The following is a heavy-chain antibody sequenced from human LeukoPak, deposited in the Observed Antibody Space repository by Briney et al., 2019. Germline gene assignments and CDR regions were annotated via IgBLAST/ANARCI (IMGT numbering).Heavy chain of an antibody. V-gene: IGHV1-46*01. D-gene: IGHD3-22*01. CDR2: INPSGGST. CDR3: ARARDYYDSSGYYYFDY. CDR1: GYTFTSYY. Sequence: GASVKVSCKASGYTFTSYYMHWVRQAPGQGLEWMGIINPSGGSTSYAQKFQGRVTMTRATSTSTVYMELSSLRSEDTAVYYCARARDYYDSSGYYYFDYWGQGTLVTVSS. J-gene: IGHJ4*02.